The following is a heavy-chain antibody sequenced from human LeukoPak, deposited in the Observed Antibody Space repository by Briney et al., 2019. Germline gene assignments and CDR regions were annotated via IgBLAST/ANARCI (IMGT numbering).Heavy chain of an antibody. CDR2: ISAYKRDT. CDR1: GYTFTSYG. V-gene: IGHV1-18*01. Sequence: GASVKVSCKASGYTFTSYGISWVRQAPGQGLEWMGWISAYKRDTNYAERFRGRVTMTTDTSTDTAYMELRTLRSDDTAIYYCARTSKLLYYYNGMDVWGQGTTVTVSS. CDR3: ARTSKLLYYYNGMDV. J-gene: IGHJ6*02. D-gene: IGHD4-23*01.